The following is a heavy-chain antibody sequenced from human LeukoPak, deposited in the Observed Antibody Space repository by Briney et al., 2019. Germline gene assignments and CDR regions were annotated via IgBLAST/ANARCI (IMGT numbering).Heavy chain of an antibody. CDR3: ARGDYYDSSGYRY. Sequence: SETLSLTCTVSGGSISSHYWSWIRQPPGKGLEWIGYIYYSGSTNYNPSLKSRVTISVDTSKNQFSLKLSSVTAADTAVYYCARGDYYDSSGYRYWGQGTLVTVSS. CDR1: GGSISSHY. V-gene: IGHV4-59*11. CDR2: IYYSGST. D-gene: IGHD3-22*01. J-gene: IGHJ4*02.